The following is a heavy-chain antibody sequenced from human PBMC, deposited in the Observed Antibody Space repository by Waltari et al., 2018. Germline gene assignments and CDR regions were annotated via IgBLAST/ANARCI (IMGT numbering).Heavy chain of an antibody. Sequence: EVQLVESGGGLVQPGGSLRLSCAASGFTFSSYAMSWVRQAQGQGREWVSAISGSGGSTYYADSVKGRFTISRDNSKNTLYLQMNSLRAEDTAVYYCAKEDRPDYGDYVSNKYFQHWGQGTLVTVSS. CDR1: GFTFSSYA. D-gene: IGHD4-17*01. J-gene: IGHJ1*01. CDR2: ISGSGGST. CDR3: AKEDRPDYGDYVSNKYFQH. V-gene: IGHV3-23*04.